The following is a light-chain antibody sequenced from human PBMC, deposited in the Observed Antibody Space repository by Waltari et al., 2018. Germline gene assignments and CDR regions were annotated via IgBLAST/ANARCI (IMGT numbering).Light chain of an antibody. CDR3: QHYVSLPVT. CDR1: QSVRGT. V-gene: IGKV3-20*01. CDR2: AAS. J-gene: IGKJ1*01. Sequence: EIVLTQSPGTLSLSPGERATLTCRASQSVRGTLAWYQQKPGQPPRLLIYAASTRATGIPDRFRGSGSGTDFSLTISRLEPEDFAVYYCQHYVSLPVTYGQGTKVEIK.